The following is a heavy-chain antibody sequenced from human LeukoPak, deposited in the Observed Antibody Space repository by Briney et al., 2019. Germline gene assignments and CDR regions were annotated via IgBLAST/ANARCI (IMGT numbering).Heavy chain of an antibody. CDR2: INHSGST. D-gene: IGHD3-10*01. CDR1: GGSFSGYY. J-gene: IGHJ5*02. Sequence: PSETLSLTCAVYGGSFSGYYWSWIRQPPGKGLEWIGEINHSGSTNYNPSLKSRVTISVDTSKNQFSLKLSSVTAADTAVYYCARYGITMVRGARNWFDPWGQGTLVTVSS. CDR3: ARYGITMVRGARNWFDP. V-gene: IGHV4-34*01.